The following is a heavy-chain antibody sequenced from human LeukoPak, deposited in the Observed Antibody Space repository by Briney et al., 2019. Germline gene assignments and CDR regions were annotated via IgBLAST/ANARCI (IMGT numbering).Heavy chain of an antibody. CDR2: IIPILGIA. Sequence: GSSVKVSCKASGGTFSSYAISWVRQAPGQGLEWMGRIIPILGIASYAQKFQGRVTITADKSTSTAYIQPSSLRSEDTAVYYCAREKVGATNRYFDYWGQGTQVTVSS. CDR3: AREKVGATNRYFDY. D-gene: IGHD1-26*01. V-gene: IGHV1-69*04. CDR1: GGTFSSYA. J-gene: IGHJ4*02.